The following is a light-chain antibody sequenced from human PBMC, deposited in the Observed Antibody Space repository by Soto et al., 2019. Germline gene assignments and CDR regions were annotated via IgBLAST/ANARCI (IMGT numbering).Light chain of an antibody. CDR3: LLDYSSSRPV. CDR1: TGDVTSGHY. Sequence: QSVVTQEPSLTVSPGGTVTLTCGSSTGDVTSGHYPYWFQQKTGQAPRTLIYDTSHKQSWTPARFSGSLLGGKSALTLSGAQPEDEAIYYCLLDYSSSRPVFGGGTKLTVL. V-gene: IGLV7-46*01. J-gene: IGLJ2*01. CDR2: DTS.